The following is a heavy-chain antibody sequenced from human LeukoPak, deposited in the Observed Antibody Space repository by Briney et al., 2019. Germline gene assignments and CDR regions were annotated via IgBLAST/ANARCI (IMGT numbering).Heavy chain of an antibody. CDR3: AKLATRRKVASYIDS. V-gene: IGHV3-23*01. Sequence: GGSLRLSCAASGFTFSSYAMNWVRQAPGKGLEWVSGMSSGGGYTYYADSVKGRSTIFRDNSQNALYLQMNSLRVEDTALYYCAKLATRRKVASYIDSWGQGTPVTVSS. CDR1: GFTFSSYA. J-gene: IGHJ4*02. CDR2: MSSGGGYT. D-gene: IGHD1-26*01.